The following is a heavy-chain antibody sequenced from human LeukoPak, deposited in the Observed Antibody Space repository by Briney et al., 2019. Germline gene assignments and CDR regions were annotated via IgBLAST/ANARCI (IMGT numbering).Heavy chain of an antibody. CDR3: TTWSSQFDY. CDR2: IQSKTDGGTT. D-gene: IGHD6-6*01. Sequence: GGSLRLSCAASGFTFSDAWMTWDRQAPGKGLECVGFIQSKTDGGTTDSAAPVKGRFTVSRDDSKNTLYLQMNSLKIEDTAVYYCTTWSSQFDYWGQGTLVTVSS. V-gene: IGHV3-15*01. J-gene: IGHJ4*02. CDR1: GFTFSDAW.